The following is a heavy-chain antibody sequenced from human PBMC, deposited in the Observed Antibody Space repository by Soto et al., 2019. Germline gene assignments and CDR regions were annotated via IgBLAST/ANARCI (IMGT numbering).Heavy chain of an antibody. Sequence: QVQLVESGGGLVKPGESLRVCCAASGFSFRDYFMSWIRQAPGKGLEWVSYIGPYGNTIYYADSVKGRFTISRDDAKNSLYLHMNSLRAEDTAVYYCARDDYTYGVYWGQGSLVTVSS. CDR1: GFSFRDYF. D-gene: IGHD3-3*01. CDR3: ARDDYTYGVY. CDR2: IGPYGNTI. J-gene: IGHJ4*02. V-gene: IGHV3-11*01.